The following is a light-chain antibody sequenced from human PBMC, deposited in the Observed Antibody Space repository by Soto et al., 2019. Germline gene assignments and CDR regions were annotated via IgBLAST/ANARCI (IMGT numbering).Light chain of an antibody. J-gene: IGKJ1*01. CDR2: GAS. CDR3: QQCGSSST. V-gene: IGKV3-20*01. CDR1: QSVRSSY. Sequence: EIVCTQSPGTLSLSPGERATLSCRASQSVRSSYLAWYQQKPGQAPRLLIYGASSRATGTPDRFSGSGSGTDFTLTISRLEPEDFAVYYCQQCGSSSTFGQGTKVDIK.